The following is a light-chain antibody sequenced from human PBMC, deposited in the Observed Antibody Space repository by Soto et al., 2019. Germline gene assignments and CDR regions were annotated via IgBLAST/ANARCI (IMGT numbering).Light chain of an antibody. J-gene: IGLJ1*01. Sequence: QSVLTQPASVSGSPGQSITISCTGTSSDVGGYNYVSWYQQHPGKAPKLMIYDVSNRPSGVSNRFSGSKSGNTASLTISGLQDEDEADYYCSSCTSSSLYVFGTGTKVTVL. CDR3: SSCTSSSLYV. CDR1: SSDVGGYNY. CDR2: DVS. V-gene: IGLV2-14*01.